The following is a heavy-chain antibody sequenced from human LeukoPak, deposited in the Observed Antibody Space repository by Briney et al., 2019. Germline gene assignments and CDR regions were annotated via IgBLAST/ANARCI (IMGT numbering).Heavy chain of an antibody. CDR1: GFTFSSYG. CDR3: ARDGISRPYPPYFQH. Sequence: GGSLRLSCAASGFTFSSYGMHWVRQAPGKGLEWVAFIRYDGSNKYYADSVKGRFTISRDNAKNSLYLQMNSLRAEDTAVYYCARDGISRPYPPYFQHWGQGTLVTVSS. V-gene: IGHV3-30*02. D-gene: IGHD3-3*02. CDR2: IRYDGSNK. J-gene: IGHJ1*01.